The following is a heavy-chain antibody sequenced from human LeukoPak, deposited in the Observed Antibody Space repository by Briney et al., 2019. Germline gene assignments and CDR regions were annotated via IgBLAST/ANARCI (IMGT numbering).Heavy chain of an antibody. V-gene: IGHV3-23*01. CDR3: AKGHRSSSSFFDS. J-gene: IGHJ4*02. CDR2: INGRGDDT. CDR1: SGFA. Sequence: GSLRLSCAAFSGFAMSWVRQAPGRGLEWGSAINGRGDDTYYPDSVKGRFTISRDNSNNTLYLQMNSLRAEDTAVYYCAKGHRSSSSFFDSWGQGILVTVSS. D-gene: IGHD6-19*01.